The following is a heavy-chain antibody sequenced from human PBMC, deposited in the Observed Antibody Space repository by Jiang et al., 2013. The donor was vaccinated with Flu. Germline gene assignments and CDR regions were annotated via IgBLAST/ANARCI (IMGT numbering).Heavy chain of an antibody. J-gene: IGHJ4*02. CDR1: GFTFSSYG. CDR3: AKDSKFFVTTYTTSIFDH. Sequence: VQLLESGGGVVQPGRSLRLACVTSGFTFSSYGMHWVRQAPGKGLEWMAVISHDGSSKFYGDSVKGRFTISRDNSKNTLYLQTNSLRAEDTAVYYCAKDSKFFVTTYTTSIFDHWGRGNPVVTVSS. CDR2: ISHDGSSK. D-gene: IGHD6-6*01. V-gene: IGHV3-30*18.